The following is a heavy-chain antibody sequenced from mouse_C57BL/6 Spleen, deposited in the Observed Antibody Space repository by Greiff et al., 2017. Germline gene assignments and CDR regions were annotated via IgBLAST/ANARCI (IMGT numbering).Heavy chain of an antibody. CDR2: INPNNGGT. CDR1: GYTFTDYN. V-gene: IGHV1-22*01. D-gene: IGHD3-3*01. J-gene: IGHJ4*01. CDR3: ARPGRGYAMDY. Sequence: EVQLVAPGPELVKPGASVKMSCKASGYTFTDYNMHWVKQSHGKSLEWIGYINPNNGGTSYNQKFKGKATLTVNKASSTAYMELRSLTSEDSAVYYCARPGRGYAMDYWGQGTSVTVSS.